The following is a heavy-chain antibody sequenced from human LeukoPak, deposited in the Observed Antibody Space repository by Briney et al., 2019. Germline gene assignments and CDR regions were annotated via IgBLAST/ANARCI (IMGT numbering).Heavy chain of an antibody. J-gene: IGHJ6*03. CDR2: ISTSGST. CDR3: ARDYGDYAWYGAVRYYYYYMDV. V-gene: IGHV4-61*02. Sequence: PSETLSLTCTVSGGSINSSSYYWSWIRQPPGKGLEWIGRISTSGSTNYNPSPKSRVTISVDTSKKQFSLKLSSVTAADTAVYYCARDYGDYAWYGAVRYYYYYMDVWGKGTTVTVSS. CDR1: GGSINSSSYY. D-gene: IGHD4-17*01.